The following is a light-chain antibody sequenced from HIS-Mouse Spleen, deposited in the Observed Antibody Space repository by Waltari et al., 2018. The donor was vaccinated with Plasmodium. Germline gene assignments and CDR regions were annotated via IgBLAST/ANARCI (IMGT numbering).Light chain of an antibody. CDR3: CSYAGSYTLV. J-gene: IGLJ2*01. CDR2: DVS. V-gene: IGLV2-11*01. CDR1: SRDVGGYNY. Sequence: QSALTQPRSVSGSPGPSVTISCTGTSRDVGGYNYVPWYQQHPGKAPKLMIYDVSKRPSGVPDRFSGSKSGNTASLTISGLQAEDEADYYCCSYAGSYTLVFGGGTKLTVL.